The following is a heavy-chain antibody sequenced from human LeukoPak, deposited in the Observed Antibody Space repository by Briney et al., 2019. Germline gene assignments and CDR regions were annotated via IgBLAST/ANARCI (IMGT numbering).Heavy chain of an antibody. J-gene: IGHJ6*03. Sequence: SETLSLTCTVSGGSISSGGYYWSWIRQHPGKGLEWIGYIYYSGSTYYNPSLKSRVTISVDTSKNQFSLKLSSVTAADTAVYYCVRVVYYYMDVWGKGTTVTVSS. CDR2: IYYSGST. CDR3: VRVVYYYMDV. V-gene: IGHV4-31*03. CDR1: GGSISSGGYY.